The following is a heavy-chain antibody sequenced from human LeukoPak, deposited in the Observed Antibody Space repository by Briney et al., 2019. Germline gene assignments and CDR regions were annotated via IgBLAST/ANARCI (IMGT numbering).Heavy chain of an antibody. J-gene: IGHJ4*02. CDR1: GYTFTSYG. V-gene: IGHV1-18*01. CDR2: ISAYNGNT. D-gene: IGHD7-27*01. Sequence: ASVKVSCKASGYTFTSYGISWVRQAPGQGLEWMGWISAYNGNTNYAQKLQGRVTMTTDTSTDTAYMELSSLRSEDTAVYYCARDPWELGRPQIDYWGQGTLVTVSS. CDR3: ARDPWELGRPQIDY.